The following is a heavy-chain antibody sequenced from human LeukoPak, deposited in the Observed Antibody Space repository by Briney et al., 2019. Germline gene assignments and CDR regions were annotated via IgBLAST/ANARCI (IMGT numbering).Heavy chain of an antibody. CDR2: VYYSGST. V-gene: IGHV4-39*07. J-gene: IGHJ4*02. CDR1: GGSITSGNYY. CDR3: VRDKTFEVVNFFDC. Sequence: SETLSLTCTVSGGSITSGNYYWGWIRQPPGKGLEWIGSVYYSGSTYYNPSLKSRITESLDTSKNQFSLKVRSVTAADTAVYYCVRDKTFEVVNFFDCWGQGTLVTVSS. D-gene: IGHD3-3*01.